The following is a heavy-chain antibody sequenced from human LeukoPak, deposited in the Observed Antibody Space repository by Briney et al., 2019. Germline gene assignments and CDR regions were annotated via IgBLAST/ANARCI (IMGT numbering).Heavy chain of an antibody. D-gene: IGHD4-11*01. CDR3: ARVEGYSNYLFDY. Sequence: GGSLRLSCAASGFTFSSYWMHWVRQAPGKGLVWVSRINSDGSSTSYADSVKGRFTISRDNAKNTLYLQMNSLRADDTAVYYCARVEGYSNYLFDYWGQGTLVTVSS. CDR2: INSDGSST. V-gene: IGHV3-74*01. CDR1: GFTFSSYW. J-gene: IGHJ4*02.